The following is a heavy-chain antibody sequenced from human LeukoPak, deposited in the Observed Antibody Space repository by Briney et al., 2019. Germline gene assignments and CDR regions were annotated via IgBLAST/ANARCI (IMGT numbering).Heavy chain of an antibody. D-gene: IGHD6-13*01. V-gene: IGHV3-21*01. CDR3: ARESPYSSSWYRAAFDI. Sequence: GGSLRLSCAASGFTFSSYSMNWVRQAPGKGLEWVSSISSSSYIYYADSVKGRFTISRDNAKNSPYLQMNSLRAEDTAVYYCARESPYSSSWYRAAFDIWGQGTMVTVSP. CDR1: GFTFSSYS. CDR2: ISSSSYI. J-gene: IGHJ3*02.